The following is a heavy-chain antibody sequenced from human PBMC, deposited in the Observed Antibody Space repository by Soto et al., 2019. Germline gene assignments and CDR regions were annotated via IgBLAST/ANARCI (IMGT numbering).Heavy chain of an antibody. V-gene: IGHV5-51*01. CDR2: IYPADSDT. CDR3: ARRSCSSTSCPYYYYYYMDV. Sequence: PGESLKISCKGSGDSFISYWIGWVRQMPGKGLECMGIIYPADSDTRYGPSFQGQVTISVDKSISTAYLQWSSLKASDTAMYYCARRSCSSTSCPYYYYYYMDVWGKGTTVTVSS. CDR1: GDSFISYW. D-gene: IGHD2-2*01. J-gene: IGHJ6*03.